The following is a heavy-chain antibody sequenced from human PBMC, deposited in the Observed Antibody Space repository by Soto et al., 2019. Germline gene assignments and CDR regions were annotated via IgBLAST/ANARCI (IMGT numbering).Heavy chain of an antibody. CDR3: ARGRGSTGYLGREHYFAY. J-gene: IGHJ4*02. Sequence: EVQVVESGGGLVQPGGSLRLSCAASGFSVTNNYMNWVRQAQGKGLERVSIIDIGGNTYYADSVKDRFTISRDNSRNTLYLHMDSLRAEDTAVYYCARGRGSTGYLGREHYFAYWGQGTLVTVSP. V-gene: IGHV3-66*01. CDR1: GFSVTNNY. CDR2: IDIGGNT. D-gene: IGHD2-2*01.